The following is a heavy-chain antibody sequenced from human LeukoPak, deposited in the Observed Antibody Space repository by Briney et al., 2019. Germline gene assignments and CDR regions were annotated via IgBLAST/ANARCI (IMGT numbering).Heavy chain of an antibody. CDR2: ISGSGSTT. D-gene: IGHD1-26*01. Sequence: PGGSLRLSCAVSGFSFISLAMNWVRQAPGKGLEWVSAISGSGSTTYHADSVKGRFTISRDNSKNMLYLQMNSLRAEDTAVYFCAKGRLLGWEPTYYFDYWGQGTLVTVSS. V-gene: IGHV3-23*01. CDR3: AKGRLLGWEPTYYFDY. CDR1: GFSFISLA. J-gene: IGHJ4*02.